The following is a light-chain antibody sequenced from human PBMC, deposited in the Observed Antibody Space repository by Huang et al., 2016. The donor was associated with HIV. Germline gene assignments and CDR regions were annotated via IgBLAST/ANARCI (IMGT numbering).Light chain of an antibody. CDR2: NAS. V-gene: IGKV6-21*02. J-gene: IGKJ4*01. CDR3: HQSSTLPLT. CDR1: QSIGKS. Sequence: EIVLTQSPDFQSVTPKEKVTITCRASQSIGKSLHWYQKKPDQYPKIVIKNASQYISGVPSRFSGSGSGTDFNLTINSLEAEDAATYYCHQSSTLPLTFGAGTKVAIK.